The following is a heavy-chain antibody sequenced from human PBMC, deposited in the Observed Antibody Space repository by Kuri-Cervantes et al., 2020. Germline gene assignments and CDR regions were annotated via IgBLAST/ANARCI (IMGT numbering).Heavy chain of an antibody. D-gene: IGHD6-19*01. V-gene: IGHV4-34*01. CDR1: GGSFSGYY. CDR3: ARGRRGWYAFDI. CDR2: INHSGGT. J-gene: IGHJ3*02. Sequence: SETLSLTCAVYGGSFSGYYWSWIRQPPGKGLEWIGEINHSGGTNYNPSLKSRVTISVDTSKNQFSLKLSSVTAADTAVYYCARGRRGWYAFDIWGQGTMVTVSS.